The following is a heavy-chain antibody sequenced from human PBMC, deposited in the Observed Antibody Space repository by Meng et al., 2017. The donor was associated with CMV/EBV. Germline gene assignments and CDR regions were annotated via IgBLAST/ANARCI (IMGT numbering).Heavy chain of an antibody. D-gene: IGHD1-1*01. J-gene: IGHJ4*02. Sequence: QVQLQQSGPGLVKPSETLSLTCRVSGVSIRTHYWSWVRQTPGKGLEWIASIHYTGRADYSPSLKSRLTISVDTSDSQLSLKLSSVTPADTAMYYCAERGGGYWGQGILVTDSS. CDR2: IHYTGRA. V-gene: IGHV4-59*11. CDR3: AERGGGY. CDR1: GVSIRTHY.